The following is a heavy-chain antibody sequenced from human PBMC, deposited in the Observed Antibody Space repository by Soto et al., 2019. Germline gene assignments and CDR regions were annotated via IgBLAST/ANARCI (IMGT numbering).Heavy chain of an antibody. CDR1: GFTFSSYA. V-gene: IGHV3-23*01. J-gene: IGHJ6*03. Sequence: HPGGSLRLSCAASGFTFSSYAMSWVRQAPGKGLEWVSAISGSGGSTYYADSVKGRFTISRDNSKNTLYLQMNSLRAEDTAVYYCAKGQEYYDFWSGYYYYMDVWGKGTTVTVSS. D-gene: IGHD3-3*01. CDR3: AKGQEYYDFWSGYYYYMDV. CDR2: ISGSGGST.